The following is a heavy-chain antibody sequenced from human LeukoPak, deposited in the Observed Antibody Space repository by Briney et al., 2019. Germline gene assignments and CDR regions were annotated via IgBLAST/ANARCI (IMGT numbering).Heavy chain of an antibody. V-gene: IGHV4-59*12. CDR1: GFTFSSYS. CDR2: IFYSGST. J-gene: IGHJ3*02. D-gene: IGHD3-10*01. Sequence: GSLRLSCAASGFTFSSYSMNWIRQPPGKGLEWIGNIFYSGSTYYSPSVKSRVTISLDTSRNQFSLKLNSVTAADTAVYYCAKSNGYGLVDIWGQGTMVTVSS. CDR3: AKSNGYGLVDI.